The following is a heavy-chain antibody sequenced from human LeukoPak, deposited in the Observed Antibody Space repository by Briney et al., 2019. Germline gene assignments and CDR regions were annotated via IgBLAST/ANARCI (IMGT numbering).Heavy chain of an antibody. Sequence: GASVKVSCKASGYTFTSYGISWVRQAPGQGLEWMGWISAYNGNTNYAQKLQGRVTMTTDTSTSTAYMELRSLRSDDTAVYYCARVWYYYDSSGYNWFDPWGQGTLVTVSS. J-gene: IGHJ5*02. V-gene: IGHV1-18*01. CDR1: GYTFTSYG. CDR3: ARVWYYYDSSGYNWFDP. CDR2: ISAYNGNT. D-gene: IGHD3-22*01.